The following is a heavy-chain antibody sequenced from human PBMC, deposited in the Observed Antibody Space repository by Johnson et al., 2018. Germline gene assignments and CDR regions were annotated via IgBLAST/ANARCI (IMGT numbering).Heavy chain of an antibody. CDR1: GFTFSSYA. CDR2: IFSGGSS. V-gene: IGHV4-59*01. D-gene: IGHD5-18*01. CDR3: ARASLDTAMVGALDI. J-gene: IGHJ3*02. Sequence: QVQLVQSGGGLVQPGGSLRLSCAASGFTFSSYAMNWVRQAPGKGLEWIGSIFSGGSSKHNPSLKSRAFISLDTGKNQFSLNVSSVTAAETAMYYCARASLDTAMVGALDILGPRTMVAVSS.